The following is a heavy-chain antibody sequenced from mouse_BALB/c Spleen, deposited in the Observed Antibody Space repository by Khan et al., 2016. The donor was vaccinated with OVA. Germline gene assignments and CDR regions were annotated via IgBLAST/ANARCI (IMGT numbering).Heavy chain of an antibody. CDR2: ITYSGNI. J-gene: IGHJ4*01. CDR1: GDSITSGF. V-gene: IGHV3-8*02. D-gene: IGHD1-1*01. CDR3: ARSYGSGALDY. Sequence: EVQLQESGPSLVKPSQTLSLTCSVTGDSITSGFWNWIRKFPGNKFEYLGYITYSGNIYYNPSLKSRISIIRDTSKSQYYLQLNSVITEDTATYYCARSYGSGALDYWGQGTSVTVSS.